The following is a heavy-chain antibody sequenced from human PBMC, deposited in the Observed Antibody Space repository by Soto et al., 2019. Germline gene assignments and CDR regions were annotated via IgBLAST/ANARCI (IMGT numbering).Heavy chain of an antibody. D-gene: IGHD2-15*01. Sequence: QITLKESGPTLVKPTQTLTLTCTFYGFSLSTSGVGVAWIRQPPGKALEWLALIYWDDDKRYRPSLESRLTITKDTFKIQVVLTMTSMDSVDTATYYCAYLPCSGGSCYWFSFSGMDVWGQGTTVTVSS. CDR1: GFSLSTSGVG. J-gene: IGHJ6*02. CDR2: IYWDDDK. V-gene: IGHV2-5*02. CDR3: AYLPCSGGSCYWFSFSGMDV.